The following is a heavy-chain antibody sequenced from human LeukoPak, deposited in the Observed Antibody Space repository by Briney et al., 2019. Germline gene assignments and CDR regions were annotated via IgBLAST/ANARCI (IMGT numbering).Heavy chain of an antibody. V-gene: IGHV3-30*04. J-gene: IGHJ4*02. Sequence: GGSLRLSCSASGFTFSSYAMHWVRQAPGKGLEWVAVISYDGGNKYYADSVKGRFTISRDNSKYTLYLQMNSLRAEDTAVYYCARDSGSAWFLDYWGQGTLVTVSS. CDR1: GFTFSSYA. CDR3: ARDSGSAWFLDY. CDR2: ISYDGGNK. D-gene: IGHD6-19*01.